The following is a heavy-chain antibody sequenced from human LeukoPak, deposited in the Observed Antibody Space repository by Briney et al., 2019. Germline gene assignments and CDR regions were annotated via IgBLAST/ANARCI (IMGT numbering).Heavy chain of an antibody. CDR2: IYHSGST. CDR3: ARNIVVVPAAIPSYAFDI. V-gene: IGHV4-30-2*01. CDR1: GGSISSGGYY. J-gene: IGHJ3*02. Sequence: PSETLSLTCSVSGGSISSGGYYWSWIRQPPGKGLEWIGYIYHSGSTYYNPSLKSRVTISVDRSKNQFSLKLSSVTAADTAVYYCARNIVVVPAAIPSYAFDIWGQGTMVTVSS. D-gene: IGHD2-2*02.